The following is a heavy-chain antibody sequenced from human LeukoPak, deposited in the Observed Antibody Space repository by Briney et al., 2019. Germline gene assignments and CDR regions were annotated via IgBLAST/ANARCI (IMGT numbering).Heavy chain of an antibody. Sequence: PGGSLRLSCAASGFTFSSYAMSWVRQAPGKGLEWVSAISDSGGRTHYADSVRGRFTISRDNAKNSLYLQMNSLRAEDTALYYCARGYCSGGSCSYYFDYWGQGTLVTVSS. D-gene: IGHD2-15*01. CDR1: GFTFSSYA. CDR3: ARGYCSGGSCSYYFDY. V-gene: IGHV3-23*01. CDR2: ISDSGGRT. J-gene: IGHJ4*02.